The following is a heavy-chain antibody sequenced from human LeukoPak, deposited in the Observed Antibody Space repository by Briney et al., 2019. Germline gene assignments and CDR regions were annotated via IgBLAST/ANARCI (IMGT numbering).Heavy chain of an antibody. CDR3: ARRGGDHYDFDQ. V-gene: IGHV4-4*07. CDR2: IYTSGST. Sequence: SETLSLTCTVSGGSISSYYWSWIRQPAGKGLEWIGRIYTSGSTNYNPSLKSRVTISVDKSKNQFSLKLSFVTAADTAVYYCARRGGDHYDFDQWGQGILVSVSS. D-gene: IGHD3-16*01. CDR1: GGSISSYY. J-gene: IGHJ4*02.